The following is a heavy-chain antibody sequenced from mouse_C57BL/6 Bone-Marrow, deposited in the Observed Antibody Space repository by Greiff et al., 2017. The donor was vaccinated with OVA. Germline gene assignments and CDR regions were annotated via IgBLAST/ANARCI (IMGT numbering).Heavy chain of an antibody. CDR2: IYPGDGDT. D-gene: IGHD4-1*01. CDR1: GYTFSSSW. CDR3: ARELGRYYAMDY. V-gene: IGHV1-82*01. Sequence: VQLQQSGPELVKPGASVKISCKASGYTFSSSWMNWVKQRPGKGLEWIGRIYPGDGDTKYNGKFKGKATLTADKSSSTAYMQLSSLTSEDSAVYFCARELGRYYAMDYWGQGTSVTVSS. J-gene: IGHJ4*01.